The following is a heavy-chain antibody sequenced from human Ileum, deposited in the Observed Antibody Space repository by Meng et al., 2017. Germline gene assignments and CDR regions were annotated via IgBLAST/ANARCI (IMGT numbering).Heavy chain of an antibody. J-gene: IGHJ4*01. V-gene: IGHV4-39*02. CDR1: SGSLTSSGSY. CDR2: IYYRGTT. Sequence: QLQLQVSGPGLLEPSETLSLTCVVSSGSLTSSGSYWGWVRQSPGKGLEWIATIYYRGTTYYNPSLKSRVIISIDTSKSQVSLEMASVVAADSGLFYCARGTDYGDSYYFDFWGPGFLVTVSS. CDR3: ARGTDYGDSYYFDF. D-gene: IGHD4-17*01.